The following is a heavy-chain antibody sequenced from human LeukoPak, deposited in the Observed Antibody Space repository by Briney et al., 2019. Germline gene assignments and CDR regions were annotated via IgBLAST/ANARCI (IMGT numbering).Heavy chain of an antibody. CDR1: GFTLKIYP. Sequence: PGGSLRLSRAASGFTLKIYPMHWVRQAPGKGLEWLSVISHDGSDKNNADFVKGRFIISRDNSKNTIYLQLNSLRPEDTAMYYCAREGVQTTVDAFDVWGLGTMVIVSS. CDR2: ISHDGSDK. V-gene: IGHV3-30*04. J-gene: IGHJ3*01. CDR3: AREGVQTTVDAFDV. D-gene: IGHD4-17*01.